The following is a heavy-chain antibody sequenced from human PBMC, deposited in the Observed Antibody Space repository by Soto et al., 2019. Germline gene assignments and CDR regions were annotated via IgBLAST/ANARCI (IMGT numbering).Heavy chain of an antibody. J-gene: IGHJ3*02. CDR2: IKSKTDGGTT. D-gene: IGHD6-13*01. Sequence: PGGSLRLSCAASGFTFSNAWMSWVRQAPGKGLEWVGRIKSKTDGGTTDYAAPVKGRFTISRDDSKNTLYLQMNSLRTEDTAVYYCTTDLGAAAGPDAFDIWGQGTMVTVS. V-gene: IGHV3-15*01. CDR1: GFTFSNAW. CDR3: TTDLGAAAGPDAFDI.